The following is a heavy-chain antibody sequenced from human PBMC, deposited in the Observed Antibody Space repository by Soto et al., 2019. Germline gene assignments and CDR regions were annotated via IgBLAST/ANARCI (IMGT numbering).Heavy chain of an antibody. V-gene: IGHV1-2*02. J-gene: IGHJ6*02. CDR1: GYTFTGYY. Sequence: GASVKVSCKASGYTFTGYYMHWVRQAPGQGLEWMGWINPNSGGTNYAQKFQGRVTMTRDTSISTAYMELSRLRSDDTAVYYCARGVGATFHYYYYGMDVWGQGTTVTVSS. D-gene: IGHD1-26*01. CDR2: INPNSGGT. CDR3: ARGVGATFHYYYYGMDV.